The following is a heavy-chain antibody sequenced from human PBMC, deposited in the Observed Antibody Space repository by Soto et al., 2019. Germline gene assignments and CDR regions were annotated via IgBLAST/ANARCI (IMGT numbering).Heavy chain of an antibody. Sequence: SETLSLTCTVSGGSISSGCYYWSWIRQHPWNGLEWIVYIYYSWSTDYNPSLRSRVTISSDSSDNKFSLTFKSVTAADTAVYFCARDFETSAIGPWGQGTPVTVSS. CDR1: GGSISSGCYY. CDR2: IYYSWST. CDR3: ARDFETSAIGP. V-gene: IGHV4-31*03. D-gene: IGHD3-9*01. J-gene: IGHJ5*02.